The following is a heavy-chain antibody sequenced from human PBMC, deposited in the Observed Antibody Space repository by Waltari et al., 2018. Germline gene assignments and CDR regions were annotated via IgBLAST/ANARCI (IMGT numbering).Heavy chain of an antibody. D-gene: IGHD3-3*01. J-gene: IGHJ4*02. CDR3: ARCLAGLRFLQWLHFDS. CDR1: GYIFTGYY. V-gene: IGHV1-2*02. Sequence: QVQLVQSGAEVKTPGASVKVSCKASGYIFTGYYMHWVRQAPGQGLEWMGWINPNSGGTNYAQRFQGRVTMTRDTSISTVYMELSSLRSDDTAVYYCARCLAGLRFLQWLHFDSWGQGTLVTVSS. CDR2: INPNSGGT.